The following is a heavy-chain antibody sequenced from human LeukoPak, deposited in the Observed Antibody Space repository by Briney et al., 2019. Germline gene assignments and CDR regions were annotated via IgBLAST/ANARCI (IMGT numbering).Heavy chain of an antibody. CDR1: GGSISSSSYY. CDR2: IYYSGST. Sequence: SETLSLTCTVSGGSISSSSYYWGWIRQPPGKGLEWIGSIYYSGSTYYNPSLKSRVTISVDTSKNQSSLKLSSVTAADTAVYYCARQLHIVVVVAPWFDPWGQGTLVTVSS. V-gene: IGHV4-39*01. D-gene: IGHD2-15*01. J-gene: IGHJ5*02. CDR3: ARQLHIVVVVAPWFDP.